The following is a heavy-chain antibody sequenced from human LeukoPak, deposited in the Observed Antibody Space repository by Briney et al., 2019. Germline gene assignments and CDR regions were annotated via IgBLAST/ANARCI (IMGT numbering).Heavy chain of an antibody. V-gene: IGHV4-59*01. CDR1: GGSISRNY. CDR2: IYYTGST. J-gene: IGHJ4*02. Sequence: SETLSLTCTVSGGSISRNYWNWIRQPPGKGLEWIGYIYYTGSTKYNPSLESRVTVSVDTSKNQFSLKLSSVSAADTAVYYCAKDYPLDYWGQGALVTVSS. CDR3: AKDYPLDY.